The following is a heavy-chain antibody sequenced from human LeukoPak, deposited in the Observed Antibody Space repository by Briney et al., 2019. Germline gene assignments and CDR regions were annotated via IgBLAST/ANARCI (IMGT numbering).Heavy chain of an antibody. Sequence: RSGGSLRHSCAVSGFPFSFYEMNWVRQAPGKGLEWVSNIGSSGTTIYYADSVKGRFSISRDNAKSSLYLQMNSLRVEDTAVYYCALLAVASDFDYWGQGALVTVSS. V-gene: IGHV3-48*03. D-gene: IGHD6-19*01. CDR1: GFPFSFYE. CDR3: ALLAVASDFDY. CDR2: IGSSGTTI. J-gene: IGHJ4*02.